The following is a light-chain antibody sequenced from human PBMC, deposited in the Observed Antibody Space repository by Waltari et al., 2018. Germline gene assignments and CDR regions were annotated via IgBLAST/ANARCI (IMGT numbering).Light chain of an antibody. CDR1: QTILYSPTNRNY. J-gene: IGKJ4*01. Sequence: DFVMTQSPDSLAVSLGERATINCKSSQTILYSPTNRNYLAWYQQRTGQPPKLLIYWASVRASGVPDRFSGSGSGTDFTLTISSLQPEDVAVYYCQQYITTLTFGGGTKVEIK. CDR3: QQYITTLT. V-gene: IGKV4-1*01. CDR2: WAS.